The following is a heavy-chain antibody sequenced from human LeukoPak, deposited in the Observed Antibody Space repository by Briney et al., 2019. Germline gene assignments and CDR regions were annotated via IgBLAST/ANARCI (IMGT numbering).Heavy chain of an antibody. Sequence: KPSETLSLTCAVSGYSISSGYYWGWIRPPPGKGLEWIGSIYHSGSTYYNPSLKSRVTISVDTSKNQFSLKLSSVTAADTAVYYCARGNRIDYWGQGTLVTVSS. J-gene: IGHJ4*02. V-gene: IGHV4-38-2*01. CDR3: ARGNRIDY. CDR1: GYSISSGYY. CDR2: IYHSGST.